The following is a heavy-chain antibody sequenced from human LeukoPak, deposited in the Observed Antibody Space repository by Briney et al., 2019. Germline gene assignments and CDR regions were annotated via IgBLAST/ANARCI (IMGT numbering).Heavy chain of an antibody. CDR3: ARIGDSSGYYFLYYFDY. D-gene: IGHD3-22*01. CDR2: IYTSGST. J-gene: IGHJ4*02. V-gene: IGHV4-61*02. Sequence: SETLSLTCTVSGGSISSGSYYWSWIRQPAGKGLEWIGRIYTSGSTNYNPSLKSRVTISVDTSKNQFSLKLSSVTAADTAVYYCARIGDSSGYYFLYYFDYWGQGTLVTVSS. CDR1: GGSISSGSYY.